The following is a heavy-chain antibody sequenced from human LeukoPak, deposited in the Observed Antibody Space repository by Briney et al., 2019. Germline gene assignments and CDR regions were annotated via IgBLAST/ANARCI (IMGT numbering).Heavy chain of an antibody. CDR3: ARDEIAAAGAGA. V-gene: IGHV1-2*02. J-gene: IGHJ4*02. D-gene: IGHD6-13*01. CDR2: INPNSGDT. Sequence: ASVKDSCKASGYTFTDYAMHWVQQAPGQGLEWMGWINPNSGDTDYAQKFQGRVTMTRDTSISTAYLEVSRLTSDDTAVYFCARDEIAAAGAGAWGQGTLVTVSS. CDR1: GYTFTDYA.